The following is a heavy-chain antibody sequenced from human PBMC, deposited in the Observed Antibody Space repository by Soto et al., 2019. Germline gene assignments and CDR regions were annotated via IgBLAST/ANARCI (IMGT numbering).Heavy chain of an antibody. D-gene: IGHD2-2*01. V-gene: IGHV4-30-4*02. CDR3: AKGGTSSLPFDY. CDR2: IYYSGST. J-gene: IGHJ4*02. Sequence: SETLSLTCTVSGGSISSGGYYWSWIRQHPGKGLEWIGYIYYSGSTYYNPSLKSRVTISLDTSTNQFFLKLTSVTAADTAVYYCAKGGTSSLPFDYWGQGILVTVSS. CDR1: GGSISSGGYY.